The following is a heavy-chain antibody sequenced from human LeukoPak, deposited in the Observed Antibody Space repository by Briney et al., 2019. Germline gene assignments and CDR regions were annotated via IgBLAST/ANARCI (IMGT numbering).Heavy chain of an antibody. Sequence: PGGSLTVSCAASGFTFSDYSMTWIRQAPGKGLEWVSYISDGSTYTNYADSVKGRFTISRDNAKNSLFLQMNSLRAEDTAIYYCARSHIVVIPAAISGAFDIWGQGTMVTVSS. CDR2: ISDGSTYT. V-gene: IGHV3-11*03. CDR3: ARSHIVVIPAAISGAFDI. CDR1: GFTFSDYS. J-gene: IGHJ3*02. D-gene: IGHD2-2*01.